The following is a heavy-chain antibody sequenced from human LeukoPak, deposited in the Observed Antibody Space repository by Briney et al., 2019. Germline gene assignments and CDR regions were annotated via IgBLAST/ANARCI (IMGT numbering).Heavy chain of an antibody. V-gene: IGHV1-3*01. CDR1: GYTFTSYA. CDR3: ARLALYCSSTSCYTGYYYYGMDV. D-gene: IGHD2-2*02. Sequence: ASVKVSCKASGYTFTSYAMHWVRQAPGQRLEWMGWINAGNGNTKYSQKFQGRVTITRDTSASTAYMELSSLRSEDTAVYYCARLALYCSSTSCYTGYYYYGMDVWGQGTTVTVPS. CDR2: INAGNGNT. J-gene: IGHJ6*02.